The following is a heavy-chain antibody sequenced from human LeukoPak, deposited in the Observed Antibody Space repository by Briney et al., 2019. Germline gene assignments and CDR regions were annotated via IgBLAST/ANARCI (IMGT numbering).Heavy chain of an antibody. Sequence: GGSLRLSCVASGLSFTTYEMNWVRQAPGKGLEWVSYISSSGSTIYYADSVKGRFTISRDNAKNSLYLQMNSLRAEDTAVYYCARDFPSKPRYRWLLASVDFDYWGQGTLVTVSS. CDR3: ARDFPSKPRYRWLLASVDFDY. J-gene: IGHJ4*02. D-gene: IGHD3-22*01. V-gene: IGHV3-48*03. CDR1: GLSFTTYE. CDR2: ISSSGSTI.